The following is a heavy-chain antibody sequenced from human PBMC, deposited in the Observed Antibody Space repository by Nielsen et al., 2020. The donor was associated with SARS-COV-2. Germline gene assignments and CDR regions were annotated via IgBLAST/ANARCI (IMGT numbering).Heavy chain of an antibody. CDR1: GYTFTSYA. V-gene: IGHV1-3*01. CDR2: INAGNGNT. D-gene: IGHD6-25*01. Sequence: ASVKVSCKASGYTFTSYAMHWVRQAPGQRLEWMGWINAGNGNTKYSQKFQGRVIITRDTSASTAYMELSSLRSEDTAVYYCARGGYSSDIKKKNWFDPWGQGTLVTVSS. CDR3: ARGGYSSDIKKKNWFDP. J-gene: IGHJ5*02.